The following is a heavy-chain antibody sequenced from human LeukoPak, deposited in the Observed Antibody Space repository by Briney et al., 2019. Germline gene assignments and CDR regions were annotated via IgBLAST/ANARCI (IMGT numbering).Heavy chain of an antibody. J-gene: IGHJ4*02. CDR2: IYYSGST. CDR3: ARGSGAFDD. CDR1: GGSISGSY. Sequence: SETLSLTCTVSGGSISGSYWSGIRQPPGKGLEWIGYIYYSGSTNYNPSLKSRVTISVDTSKNQFSLKLNSVTAADTAVYNCARGSGAFDDWGQGTLVTVSS. V-gene: IGHV4-59*01.